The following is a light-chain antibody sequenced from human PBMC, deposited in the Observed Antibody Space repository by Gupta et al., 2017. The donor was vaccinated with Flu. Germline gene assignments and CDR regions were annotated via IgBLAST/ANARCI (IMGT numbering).Light chain of an antibody. CDR3: AAWDDSLNGWV. CDR1: DSNIGRNT. V-gene: IGLV1-44*01. CDR2: GYD. Sequence: QSVLTQPSSASGTPGQRVTISCSVSDSNIGRNTVNWYQQLPGTAPKLLIYGYDRRPSGVPDRFSGSRSGTSASLAITGLQSEDEADYYCAAWDDSLNGWVFGGGTKLTVL. J-gene: IGLJ3*02.